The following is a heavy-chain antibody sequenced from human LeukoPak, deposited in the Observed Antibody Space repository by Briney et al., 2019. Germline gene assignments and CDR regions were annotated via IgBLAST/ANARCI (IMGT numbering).Heavy chain of an antibody. V-gene: IGHV3-23*01. J-gene: IGHJ3*02. CDR2: IGYAGDST. Sequence: GGSLRLSCAASGFTFCSFAMNWVRQAPGKGLEWVSGIGYAGDSTFYADSVKGRFTVSRDSSKNTLFLRMPSLRAEDTALYYCAKSPTVDAAFDIWGQGTMVTVSS. CDR3: AKSPTVDAAFDI. D-gene: IGHD4-23*01. CDR1: GFTFCSFA.